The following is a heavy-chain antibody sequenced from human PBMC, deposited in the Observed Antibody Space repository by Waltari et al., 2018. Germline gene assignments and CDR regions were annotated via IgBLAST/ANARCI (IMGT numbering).Heavy chain of an antibody. CDR3: ARASYYDSSGYYDYYYYYMDV. CDR1: GGSISSYY. D-gene: IGHD3-22*01. Sequence: QVQLQESGPGLVKPSETLSLTCTVSGGSISSYYWSWIRPPAGKGLEWIGRIYTRCSTNYNPSLKGRVTMSVDTAKNQFSLKLSSVTAADTAVYYCARASYYDSSGYYDYYYYYMDVWGKGTTVTVSS. CDR2: IYTRCST. J-gene: IGHJ6*03. V-gene: IGHV4-4*07.